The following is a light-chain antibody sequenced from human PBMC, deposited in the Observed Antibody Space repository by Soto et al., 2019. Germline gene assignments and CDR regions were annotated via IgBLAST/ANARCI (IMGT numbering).Light chain of an antibody. V-gene: IGLV2-18*01. CDR3: SLYTSENAYV. CDR2: EVS. Sequence: QSALTQPASVSGSPGQSITISCTGTTSDIGASNYVSWYQQPPGTAPKLMIYEVSKRPSGVPDRFSGSKSGNTASLTISGLQAADEADYYCSLYTSENAYVFGTGTKVTVL. CDR1: TSDIGASNY. J-gene: IGLJ1*01.